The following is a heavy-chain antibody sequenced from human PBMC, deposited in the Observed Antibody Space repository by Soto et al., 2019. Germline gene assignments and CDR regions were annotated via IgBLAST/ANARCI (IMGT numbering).Heavy chain of an antibody. Sequence: PSETLSLTCTVSGGSVSSGSYYWSWIRQPPGKGLEWIGYIYYSGSTNYNPSLKSRVTISVDTSKNQFSLKLSSVTAAETAVYYCERDCSYSYASSGSLCYWGQGTLVTVSS. D-gene: IGHD3-22*01. CDR3: ERDCSYSYASSGSLCY. CDR2: IYYSGST. J-gene: IGHJ4*02. V-gene: IGHV4-61*01. CDR1: GGSVSSGSYY.